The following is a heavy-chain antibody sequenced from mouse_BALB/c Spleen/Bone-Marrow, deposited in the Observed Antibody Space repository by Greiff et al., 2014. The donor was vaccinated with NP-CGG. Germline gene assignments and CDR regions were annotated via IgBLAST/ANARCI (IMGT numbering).Heavy chain of an antibody. Sequence: VQLQQSGAELAKPGASVKMPCKASGYTFTSYWMHWVKQRPGQGLEWIGYINPSNGYTEYNKKFEDKATLTADKSSSTAYMQLSSLTSEDSAVYYCAIMTYYAMDYWGQGTSVTVSS. J-gene: IGHJ4*01. CDR2: INPSNGYT. CDR3: AIMTYYAMDY. V-gene: IGHV1-7*01. CDR1: GYTFTSYW.